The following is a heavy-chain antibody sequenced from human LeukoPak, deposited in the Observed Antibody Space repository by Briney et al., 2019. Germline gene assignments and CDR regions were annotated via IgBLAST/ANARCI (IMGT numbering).Heavy chain of an antibody. CDR3: ARAYRVVPAAMDTFDY. V-gene: IGHV4-34*01. CDR1: GGSFSGYY. CDR2: INHSGST. J-gene: IGHJ4*02. D-gene: IGHD2-2*01. Sequence: SETLSLTCAVYGGSFSGYYWSWIRQPPGKGLEWIGEINHSGSTNYNPSLKSRATISVDTSKNQFSLKLSSVTAADTAVYYCARAYRVVPAAMDTFDYWGQGTLVTVSS.